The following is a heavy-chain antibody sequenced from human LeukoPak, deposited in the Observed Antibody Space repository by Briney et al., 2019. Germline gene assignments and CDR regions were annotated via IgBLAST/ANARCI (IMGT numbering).Heavy chain of an antibody. CDR1: GGSISVYTAYY. CDR2: IFSSGST. Sequence: SETLSLTCTVSGGSISVYTAYYWGWIRQPPGKGLEWIGGIFSSGSTYYNPPLKSRVTISVDTSKNQFSLKLSSVTAADTAVYFCARSRGYSYAQDYWGQGTLVTVSS. J-gene: IGHJ4*02. CDR3: ARSRGYSYAQDY. D-gene: IGHD5-18*01. V-gene: IGHV4-39*01.